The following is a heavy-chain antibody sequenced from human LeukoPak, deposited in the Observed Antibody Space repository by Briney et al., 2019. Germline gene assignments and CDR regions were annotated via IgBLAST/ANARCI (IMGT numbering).Heavy chain of an antibody. D-gene: IGHD1-1*01. CDR2: ISAYNANT. Sequence: ASVKVSCKASGYTFNSYGIGWVRRAPGQGLEWMGWISAYNANTNYAQKLQGRVTMTTDTSTSTAHMELRSLRSDDTAVYYCARFTSLDVYAFDIWGQGTMVTVSS. CDR1: GYTFNSYG. V-gene: IGHV1-18*01. CDR3: ARFTSLDVYAFDI. J-gene: IGHJ3*02.